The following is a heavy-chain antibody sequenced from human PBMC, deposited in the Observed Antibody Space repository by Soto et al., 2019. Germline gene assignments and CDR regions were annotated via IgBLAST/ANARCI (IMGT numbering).Heavy chain of an antibody. D-gene: IGHD6-19*01. CDR1: GFNFSDYY. V-gene: IGHV3-11*01. CDR2: ISSSGSTI. Sequence: GGSLRLSWAASGFNFSDYYMIWIRQAPGKGLEWVSYISSSGSTIYYADSVKGRFTISRDNAKNSLYLQMNSLRAEDTAVYYCARDLYSSGFDYWGQGTLVTGSS. J-gene: IGHJ4*02. CDR3: ARDLYSSGFDY.